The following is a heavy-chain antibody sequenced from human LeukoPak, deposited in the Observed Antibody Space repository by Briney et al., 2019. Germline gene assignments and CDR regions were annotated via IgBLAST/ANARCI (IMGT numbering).Heavy chain of an antibody. Sequence: PSETLSLTCTVSGGSISSSSYYWGWIRRPPGKGLEWIGSIYYSGSTYYNPSLKSRVTISVDTSKNQFSLRLSSVTAADTAVYYCARIKKGDYMDVWGKGTTVTVSS. J-gene: IGHJ6*03. D-gene: IGHD3-16*01. CDR2: IYYSGST. V-gene: IGHV4-39*07. CDR1: GGSISSSSYY. CDR3: ARIKKGDYMDV.